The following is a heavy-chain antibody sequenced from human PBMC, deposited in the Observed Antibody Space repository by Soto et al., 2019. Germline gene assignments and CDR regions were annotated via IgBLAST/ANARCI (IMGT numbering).Heavy chain of an antibody. J-gene: IGHJ5*02. D-gene: IGHD3-16*01. V-gene: IGHV4-39*01. CDR1: RGSISSSSYH. Sequence: SETLSLSCTVSRGSISSSSYHWGWIRQPPGKGPEWIGSIYYIGTTSYNPSLKTRVTISVDTSENQFFLRLSSVTAADTAVYYCVRGGSTPSLRWFDPWGQGTLVTVSS. CDR3: VRGGSTPSLRWFDP. CDR2: IYYIGTT.